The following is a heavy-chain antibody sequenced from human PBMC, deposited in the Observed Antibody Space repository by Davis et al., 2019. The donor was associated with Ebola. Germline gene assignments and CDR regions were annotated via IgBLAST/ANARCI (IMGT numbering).Heavy chain of an antibody. CDR2: IYYSGST. J-gene: IGHJ6*02. Sequence: PSETLSLTCTVSGGSISSSSYYWSWIRQPPGKGLEWIGYIYYSGSTNYNPSLKSRVTISVDTSKNQFSLKLSSVTAADTAVYYCARGSLQPQAHYGMDVWGQGTTVTVSS. CDR3: ARGSLQPQAHYGMDV. D-gene: IGHD3-16*02. V-gene: IGHV4-61*01. CDR1: GGSISSSSYY.